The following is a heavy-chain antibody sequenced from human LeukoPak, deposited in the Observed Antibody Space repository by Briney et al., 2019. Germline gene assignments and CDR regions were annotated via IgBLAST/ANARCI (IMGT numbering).Heavy chain of an antibody. J-gene: IGHJ6*02. CDR1: GDSIRSGDSY. V-gene: IGHV4-39*01. CDR3: ARLPITKRAMDV. CDR2: IYYVGSP. Sequence: ASETLSLTCSVSGDSIRSGDSYWGWIRQDPRKGLEWIASIYYVGSPHYNPSLNSRRVTLSVDTTKNQFSLTLTSVTAADTAIYYCARLPITKRAMDVWGQGTTVTVSS. D-gene: IGHD3-3*01.